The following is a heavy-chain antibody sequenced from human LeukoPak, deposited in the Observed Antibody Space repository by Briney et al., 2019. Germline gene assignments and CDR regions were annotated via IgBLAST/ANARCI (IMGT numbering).Heavy chain of an antibody. D-gene: IGHD3-9*01. J-gene: IGHJ4*02. CDR2: IGFDGSKI. Sequence: GGSLRLSCVAYGFTFSSYGRQWVRQAPGKGLEWVAFIGFDGSKIYYADSVKGRFTISRDNSKNTVNLQMNSLRVEDTAVYYCAKDSDTYGHRHFDHWGQGTLVTVSS. CDR1: GFTFSSYG. V-gene: IGHV3-30*02. CDR3: AKDSDTYGHRHFDH.